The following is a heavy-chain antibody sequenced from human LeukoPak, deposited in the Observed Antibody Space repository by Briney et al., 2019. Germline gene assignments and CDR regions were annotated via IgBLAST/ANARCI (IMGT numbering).Heavy chain of an antibody. CDR1: GYTFTSYY. J-gene: IGHJ4*02. CDR3: ARTIGVHYYDSSGYVDC. D-gene: IGHD3-22*01. Sequence: GASVKVACKASGYTFTSYYMHWVRQAPGQGLEWMGVINPSGGSTNYAQKFQGRVTMTRDTSISTAYMELSRLRSDDTAVYYCARTIGVHYYDSSGYVDCWGQGTLVTVSS. V-gene: IGHV1-46*01. CDR2: INPSGGST.